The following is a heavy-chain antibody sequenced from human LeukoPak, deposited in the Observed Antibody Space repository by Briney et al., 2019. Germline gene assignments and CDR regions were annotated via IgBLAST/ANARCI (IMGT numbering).Heavy chain of an antibody. V-gene: IGHV4-4*07. CDR3: ARTTVVVPAVLYYYYYYMDV. CDR2: IYTSGST. J-gene: IGHJ6*03. CDR1: GGSISSYY. Sequence: PSETLSLTCTVSGGSISSYYWSWIRQPAGKGLEWIGRIYTSGSTNYNPSLKSRVTMSVDTSKNQFSLKLSSVTAADTAVYYCARTTVVVPAVLYYYYYYMDVWGKGTTVTVSS. D-gene: IGHD2-2*01.